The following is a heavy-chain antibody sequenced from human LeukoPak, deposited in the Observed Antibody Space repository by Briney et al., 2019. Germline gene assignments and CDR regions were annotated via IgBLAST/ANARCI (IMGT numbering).Heavy chain of an antibody. J-gene: IGHJ4*02. D-gene: IGHD6-13*01. V-gene: IGHV1-18*01. CDR3: ARVISSSWYHHDH. CDR2: ISTYNANT. CDR1: GYTFTSYG. Sequence: GASVKVSCKASGYTFTSYGISWVRQAPGQGLEWMGWISTYNANTNYAQKFQGRVAMTTDTSTSTAYMELRSLRFDDTAFYYCARVISSSWYHHDHWGQGTLVTVS.